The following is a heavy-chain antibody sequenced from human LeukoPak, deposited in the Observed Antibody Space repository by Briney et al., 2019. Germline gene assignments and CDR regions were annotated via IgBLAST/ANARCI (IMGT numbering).Heavy chain of an antibody. D-gene: IGHD3-22*01. CDR2: INERGTDS. CDR3: AKGHRAGQPYYDNTGSGFDY. CDR1: GFTFSGHW. V-gene: IGHV3-74*03. Sequence: GGSLRLSCTASGFTFSGHWIHWVRQAPGMGLVWVSRINERGTDSMYAESVKGRFTISRDNAKNTVYLQMNSLRAEDTAIYYCAKGHRAGQPYYDNTGSGFDYWGQGILVTVSS. J-gene: IGHJ4*02.